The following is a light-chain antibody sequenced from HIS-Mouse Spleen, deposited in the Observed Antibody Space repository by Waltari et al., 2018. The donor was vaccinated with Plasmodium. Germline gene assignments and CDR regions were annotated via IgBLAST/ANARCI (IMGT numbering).Light chain of an antibody. Sequence: SYELTQPPSVSVSPGQTARIPCSGDALPKKYAYWYQQKSGQAPVLVISEESKRPSGIPGRFSGSSSGTMATLTISGAQVEDEADYYCYSTDSSGNHRVFGGGTKLTVL. CDR1: ALPKKY. CDR2: EES. CDR3: YSTDSSGNHRV. V-gene: IGLV3-10*01. J-gene: IGLJ3*02.